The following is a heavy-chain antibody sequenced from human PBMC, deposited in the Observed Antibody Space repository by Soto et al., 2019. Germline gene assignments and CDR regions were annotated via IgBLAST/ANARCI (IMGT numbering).Heavy chain of an antibody. CDR2: ISAYNGNT. V-gene: IGHV1-18*04. Sequence: ASVKVSCKASGFGLINYGFTWVRQAPGQGLEWMGWISAYNGNTIYAQNLQGRLTMTRDTSTSTAYMELRSLRSDDTAVYYCARLGETTSVYYYTMDVWGQGTTVTV. D-gene: IGHD1-26*01. CDR1: GFGLINYG. CDR3: ARLGETTSVYYYTMDV. J-gene: IGHJ6*02.